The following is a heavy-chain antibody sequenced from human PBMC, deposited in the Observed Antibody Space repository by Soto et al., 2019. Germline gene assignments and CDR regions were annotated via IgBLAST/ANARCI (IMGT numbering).Heavy chain of an antibody. CDR2: IKQDGSEK. J-gene: IGHJ3*02. D-gene: IGHD2-2*01. V-gene: IGHV3-7*01. Sequence: GGSLRLSCAASGFTFSSYWMSWVRQAPGKGLEWVANIKQDGSEKYYVDSVKGRFTISRDNAKNSLYLQMNSLRAEDTAVYYCARSRAYCSSTSCGGDAFDIWGQGTMVTVSS. CDR1: GFTFSSYW. CDR3: ARSRAYCSSTSCGGDAFDI.